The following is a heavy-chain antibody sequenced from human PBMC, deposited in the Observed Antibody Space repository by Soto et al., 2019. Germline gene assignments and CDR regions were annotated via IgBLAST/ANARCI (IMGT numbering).Heavy chain of an antibody. CDR3: ASLVTIFGGVTPDYYGMDV. CDR1: GGTFSSYA. D-gene: IGHD3-3*01. V-gene: IGHV1-69*13. J-gene: IGHJ6*02. CDR2: IIPIFGTA. Sequence: GASVKVSCKASGGTFSSYAISWVRQAPGQGLEWKGGIIPIFGTANYAQKFQGRVTITADESTRTAYMEMSSLRSEDTAVYYCASLVTIFGGVTPDYYGMDVWGQGTTVTVSS.